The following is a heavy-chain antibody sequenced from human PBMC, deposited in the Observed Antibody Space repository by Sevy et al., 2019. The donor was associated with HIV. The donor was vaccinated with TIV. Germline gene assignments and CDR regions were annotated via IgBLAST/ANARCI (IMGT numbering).Heavy chain of an antibody. Sequence: GGSLRLSCAASGFTFSSYGMHWVRQAPAKGLEWVAVIWYDGSNKYYADSVKGRFTISRDNSKNTLYLQMNSLRAEDTSVYYCARCFRSGSYGFDSWGQGTLVTVSS. CDR1: GFTFSSYG. CDR2: IWYDGSNK. CDR3: ARCFRSGSYGFDS. D-gene: IGHD3-10*01. V-gene: IGHV3-33*01. J-gene: IGHJ4*02.